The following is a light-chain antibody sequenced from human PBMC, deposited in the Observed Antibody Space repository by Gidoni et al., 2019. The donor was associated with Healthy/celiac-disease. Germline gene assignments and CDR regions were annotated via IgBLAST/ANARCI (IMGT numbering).Light chain of an antibody. CDR1: QSISSY. Sequence: DIQMTQSPSSLSASVGDRVTITCRASQSISSYLNWYQQKPGKAPKLLIYAASSLQSGVPSRFSGSGSGTDFTLTISSLQPEDFATYYCQQSYSTPWTFGQXTKWKSN. V-gene: IGKV1-39*01. J-gene: IGKJ1*01. CDR3: QQSYSTPWT. CDR2: AAS.